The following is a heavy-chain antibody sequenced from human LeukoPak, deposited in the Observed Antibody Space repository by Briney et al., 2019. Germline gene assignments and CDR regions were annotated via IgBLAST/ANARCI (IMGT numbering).Heavy chain of an antibody. CDR1: GYTFTSYG. CDR2: ISAYNGNT. D-gene: IGHD2-21*02. CDR3: ARDPVPGVVVTAPPGI. J-gene: IGHJ3*02. V-gene: IGHV1-18*01. Sequence: ASVKVSCKASGYTFTSYGISWVRPAPGQGLEWMGWISAYNGNTNYAQKLQGRVTMTTDTSTSTAHMELRSLRSDDTAVYYCARDPVPGVVVTAPPGIWGQGTMVTVSS.